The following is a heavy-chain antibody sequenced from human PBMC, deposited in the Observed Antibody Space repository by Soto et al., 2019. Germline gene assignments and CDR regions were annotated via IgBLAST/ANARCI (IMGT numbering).Heavy chain of an antibody. V-gene: IGHV3-7*01. Sequence: GGSLILSCAASGFTFSSYWMSWVRQAPGKGLEWVANIKQDGSEKYYVDSVKGRFTISRDNAKNSLYLQMNSLRAEDTAVYYCARFEIGSGSLYFDYWGQGTLVTVSS. J-gene: IGHJ4*02. CDR1: GFTFSSYW. CDR3: ARFEIGSGSLYFDY. CDR2: IKQDGSEK. D-gene: IGHD3-10*01.